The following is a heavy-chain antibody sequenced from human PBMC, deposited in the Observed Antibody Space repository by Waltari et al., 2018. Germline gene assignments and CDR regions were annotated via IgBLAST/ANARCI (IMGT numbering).Heavy chain of an antibody. CDR2: ISGSGEAT. J-gene: IGHJ4*02. D-gene: IGHD6-13*01. V-gene: IGHV3-23*01. CDR3: AKDQELFAPTAATDY. CDR1: GSPFTSFA. Sequence: EVQLLESGGGWVLPGGSLRPSCPGSGSPFTSFALSWARQAPGKGLEWVSSISGSGEATYYADTVKGRFTISRDNARDTLFLQMNSLRAADTALYYCAKDQELFAPTAATDYWGQGTLVTVSS.